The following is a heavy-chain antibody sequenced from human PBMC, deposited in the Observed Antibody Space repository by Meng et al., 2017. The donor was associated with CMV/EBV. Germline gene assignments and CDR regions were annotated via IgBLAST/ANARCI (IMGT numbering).Heavy chain of an antibody. D-gene: IGHD6-13*01. V-gene: IGHV1-18*01. CDR3: ARDKGRIAAAGTGMEGYYYGMDV. CDR1: GYTFTSYG. CDR2: ISAYNGNT. Sequence: ASVKVSCKASGYTFTSYGISWVRQAPGQGLEWMGWISAYNGNTNYAQKLQGRVTMTSDTSTSTAYMELRSLRSDDTAVYYCARDKGRIAAAGTGMEGYYYGMDVWGQGTTVTVPS. J-gene: IGHJ6*02.